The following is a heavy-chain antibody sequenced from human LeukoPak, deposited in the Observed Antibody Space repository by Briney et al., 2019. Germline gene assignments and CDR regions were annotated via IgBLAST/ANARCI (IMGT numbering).Heavy chain of an antibody. Sequence: GASVKVSCKASGYTFTGYYMHWVRQAPGQGLERMGWINPNSGGTNYAQKFQGRVTMTRDTSISTAYMELSRLRSDDTAVYYCARGGAIAVAGSFYWGQGTLVTVSS. V-gene: IGHV1-2*02. CDR2: INPNSGGT. J-gene: IGHJ4*02. CDR1: GYTFTGYY. CDR3: ARGGAIAVAGSFY. D-gene: IGHD6-19*01.